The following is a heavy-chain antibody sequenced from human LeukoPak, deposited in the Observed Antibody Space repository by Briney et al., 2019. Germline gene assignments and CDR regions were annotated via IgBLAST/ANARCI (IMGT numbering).Heavy chain of an antibody. V-gene: IGHV4-34*01. Sequence: KASETLSLTCAVYGGSFSGYYWSWIRQPPGKGLEWIGEINHSGSTNYNPSLKSRVTISVDTSKNQFSLKLSSVTAADTAVYYCARGPGGMATAHGGMDVWGQGTTVTVSS. J-gene: IGHJ6*02. CDR2: INHSGST. CDR1: GGSFSGYY. CDR3: ARGPGGMATAHGGMDV. D-gene: IGHD5-18*01.